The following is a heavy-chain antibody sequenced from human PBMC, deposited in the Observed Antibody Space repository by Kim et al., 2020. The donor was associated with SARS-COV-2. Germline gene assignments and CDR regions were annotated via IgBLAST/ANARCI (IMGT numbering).Heavy chain of an antibody. V-gene: IGHV1-69*13. Sequence: SVKVSCKASGGTFSSYAISWVRQAPGQGLEWMGGIIPIFGTANYAQKFQGRVTITADESTSTAYMELSSLRSEDTAVYYCARGKNQYEAYYYYYGMDVWGQGTTVTVSS. CDR3: ARGKNQYEAYYYYYGMDV. CDR2: IIPIFGTA. D-gene: IGHD2-2*01. J-gene: IGHJ6*02. CDR1: GGTFSSYA.